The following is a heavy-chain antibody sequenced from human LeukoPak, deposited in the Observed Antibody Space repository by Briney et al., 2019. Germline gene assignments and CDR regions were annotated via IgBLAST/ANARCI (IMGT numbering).Heavy chain of an antibody. V-gene: IGHV3-23*01. CDR2: ISGSGGST. J-gene: IGHJ4*02. Sequence: GGSLRLSCAASGFTVSSNYMSWVRQAPGKGLEWVSVISGSGGSTYYADSVKGRFTISRDNSKNTLYLQMNSLRAEDTAVYYCAKDPLGGTVTTTGGTSYFDYWGQGTLVTVSS. CDR3: AKDPLGGTVTTTGGTSYFDY. D-gene: IGHD4-17*01. CDR1: GFTVSSNY.